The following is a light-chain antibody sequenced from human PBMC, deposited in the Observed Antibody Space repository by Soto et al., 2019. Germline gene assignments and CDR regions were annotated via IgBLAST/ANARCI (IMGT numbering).Light chain of an antibody. Sequence: IRMTQSPSSLSASVGDRVTITCRASQSISSYLHWYQQKPGKAPKLLIYAASNLQSGFPSRFSASGSGTDFTLTFNSLQPDDFATYSCQQGYSTPWTFGQGTPVDIK. CDR1: QSISSY. V-gene: IGKV1-39*01. CDR2: AAS. J-gene: IGKJ1*01. CDR3: QQGYSTPWT.